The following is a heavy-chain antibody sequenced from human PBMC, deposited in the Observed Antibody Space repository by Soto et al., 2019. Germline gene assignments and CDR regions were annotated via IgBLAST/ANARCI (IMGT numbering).Heavy chain of an antibody. CDR2: ISSGSKTI. V-gene: IGHV3-48*02. CDR1: GFTFSSYW. Sequence: VGSLRLSCAASGFTFSSYWMSWVRQAPGKGLEWVSYISSGSKTIYYADSVKGRFTVSRDNARNSQYLQMNSLRDEDTAVYYCAREDILGARSFDYWGQGTLVTVSS. J-gene: IGHJ4*02. CDR3: AREDILGARSFDY. D-gene: IGHD1-26*01.